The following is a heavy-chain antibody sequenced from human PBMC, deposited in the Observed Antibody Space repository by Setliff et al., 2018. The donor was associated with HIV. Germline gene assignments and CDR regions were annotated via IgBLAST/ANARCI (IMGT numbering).Heavy chain of an antibody. CDR1: GGSISSYY. CDR2: ISYSGSA. J-gene: IGHJ6*03. CDR3: ARGLVVVTDSDYDTNYYYYYYMDV. V-gene: IGHV4-59*12. D-gene: IGHD5-12*01. Sequence: KTSETLSLTCTVSGGSISSYYWSWIRQPPGKGLEWIGYISYSGSADYNPPLKSRVTISLDTSKNQFSLKLSSVTAADTAVYYCARGLVVVTDSDYDTNYYYYYYMDVWGKGTTVTVSS.